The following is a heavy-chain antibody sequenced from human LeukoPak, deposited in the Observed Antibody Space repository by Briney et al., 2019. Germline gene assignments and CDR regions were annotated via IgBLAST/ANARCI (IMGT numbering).Heavy chain of an antibody. V-gene: IGHV4-34*01. D-gene: IGHD5-18*01. J-gene: IGHJ4*02. CDR2: INHSGST. CDR1: GGSFSGYY. CDR3: ARGLRDTAMASFDY. Sequence: SETLSLTCAVYGGSFSGYYWSWIRQPPGKGLEWIGEINHSGSTNYNPSLKSRVTISVDTSKNQFSLKLSSVTAADTAVYYCARGLRDTAMASFDYWGQGTPVTVSS.